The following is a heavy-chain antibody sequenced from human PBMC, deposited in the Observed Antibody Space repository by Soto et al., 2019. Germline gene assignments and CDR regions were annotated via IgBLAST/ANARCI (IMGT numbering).Heavy chain of an antibody. CDR3: AVGGNYLSMDV. CDR1: GYTFTSYY. J-gene: IGHJ6*02. CDR2: INPDGGGT. V-gene: IGHV1-46*01. Sequence: QVQLVQSGAEVKKPGASVKVSCKAYGYTFTSYYMQWVRLAPGQGLEWMGIINPDGGGTSYAQQFQGRVIMTMDTSTSTVYMEMSSLRSEDTAVYYCAVGGNYLSMDVWGQGTTVTVSS. D-gene: IGHD4-4*01.